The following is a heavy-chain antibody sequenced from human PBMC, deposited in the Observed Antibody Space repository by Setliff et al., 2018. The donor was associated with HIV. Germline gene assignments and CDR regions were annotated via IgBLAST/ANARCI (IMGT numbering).Heavy chain of an antibody. D-gene: IGHD3-10*01. CDR2: IYYDGRT. CDR3: ARGGAVSADFDS. V-gene: IGHV4-39*07. J-gene: IGHJ5*01. CDR1: GGSIRTGAYY. Sequence: PSETLSLTCTVSGGSIRTGAYYWGWIRQPPGKGLEWIGSIYYDGRTFYKPSLKSRLTISVDTFKNQFSLSLNSVTAADTAVYFCARGGAVSADFDSWGQGTLVTVSS.